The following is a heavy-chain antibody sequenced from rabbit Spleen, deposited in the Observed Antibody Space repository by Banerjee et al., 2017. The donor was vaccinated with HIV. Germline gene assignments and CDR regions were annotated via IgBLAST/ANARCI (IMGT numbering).Heavy chain of an antibody. V-gene: IGHV1S45*01. J-gene: IGHJ6*01. CDR1: GIDFSNYNF. CDR3: ARDTGSSFSSYGMDL. Sequence: QEQLEESGGGLVQPGASLTLTCKASGIDFSNYNFMCWVRQAPGKGLEWIACIGSSSSGFTYSATWAKGRFTCSKTSSTTVTLQMTSLTVADTATYFCARDTGSSFSSYGMDLWGPGTLVTVS. D-gene: IGHD8-1*01. CDR2: IGSSSSGFT.